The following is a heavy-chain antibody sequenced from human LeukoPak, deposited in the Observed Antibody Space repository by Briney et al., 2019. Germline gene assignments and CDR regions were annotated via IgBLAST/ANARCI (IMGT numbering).Heavy chain of an antibody. CDR2: ISHSGST. V-gene: IGHV4-59*01. CDR3: ARDSAAGSYYYYTDV. J-gene: IGHJ6*03. CDR1: GPSINNYY. D-gene: IGHD1-1*01. Sequence: SETLSLTCTVSGPSINNYYWSWIRQSPEKGLEWIGYISHSGSTHYNPSLKGRITISVDTSKIHFSLNLTSVTAADTAVYYCARDSAAGSYYYYTDVWGKGTTVTISS.